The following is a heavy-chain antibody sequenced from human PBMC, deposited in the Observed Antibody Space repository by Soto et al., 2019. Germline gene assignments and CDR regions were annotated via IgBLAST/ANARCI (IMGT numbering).Heavy chain of an antibody. CDR2: IHNSGTS. V-gene: IGHV4-59*01. D-gene: IGHD3-22*01. Sequence: SETLSLTCSVSGDTSTSYYWGWIRQAPGKGLEWIGHIHNSGTSTHNPSLNGRVTISIDMSKKQFSLKLTSLTSADTAVYYCARDFYDSVGYTWFDSWSQGTLVTVSS. CDR1: GDTSTSYY. J-gene: IGHJ5*01. CDR3: ARDFYDSVGYTWFDS.